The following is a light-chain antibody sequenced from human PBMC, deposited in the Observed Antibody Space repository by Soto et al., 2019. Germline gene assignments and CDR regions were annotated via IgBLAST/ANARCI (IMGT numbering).Light chain of an antibody. CDR2: GAS. J-gene: IGKJ2*01. CDR3: QQGST. Sequence: EIVLTQSPGTLSLSPGERATLSCRASQSVSSSYLAWYQQKHGQAPRLLIYGASSRATGIPDRFSGSGSGTDFTFTISRLEPEDFAVYYCQQGSTFGQGTK. V-gene: IGKV3-20*01. CDR1: QSVSSSY.